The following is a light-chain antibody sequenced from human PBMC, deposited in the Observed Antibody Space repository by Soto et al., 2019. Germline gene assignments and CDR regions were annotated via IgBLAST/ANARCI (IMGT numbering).Light chain of an antibody. Sequence: EIVLTQSQATLSLSPGERATLSCRASQSVSSYLAWYQQKPGQAPRFLIYDASNRATGIPARFSGSGSGTDFTLTISSLEPEDFAVYYCQQRSNWPPSFGGGTKVEIK. V-gene: IGKV3-11*01. CDR3: QQRSNWPPS. J-gene: IGKJ4*01. CDR1: QSVSSY. CDR2: DAS.